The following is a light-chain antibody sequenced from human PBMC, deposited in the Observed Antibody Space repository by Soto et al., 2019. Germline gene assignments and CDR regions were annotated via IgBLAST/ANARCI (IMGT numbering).Light chain of an antibody. CDR2: EGS. Sequence: QSALTQPASVSGSPGQSITISCTGTSSDVGSYNLVSWYQQHPGKAPKLMIYEGSKRPSGVSSRFSGSKSGNTASLTISGLQAEDEADYYCCSYAGSSTFGVLFGGGTKVTVL. CDR1: SSDVGSYNL. J-gene: IGLJ2*01. V-gene: IGLV2-23*03. CDR3: CSYAGSSTFGVL.